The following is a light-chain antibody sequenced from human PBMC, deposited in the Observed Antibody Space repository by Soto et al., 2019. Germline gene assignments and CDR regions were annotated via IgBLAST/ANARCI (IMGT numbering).Light chain of an antibody. CDR3: QSYDSSLGYV. Sequence: QAVVTQPPSVSGAPGQRVTISCTGSSSNIGAGYDVHWYQQLPGTAPKLLIYGNNNRPSGVPDRFSGSKSGTSASLAITGHQAEDEADYYCQSYDSSLGYVFGTGTKVTVL. CDR2: GNN. J-gene: IGLJ1*01. V-gene: IGLV1-40*01. CDR1: SSNIGAGYD.